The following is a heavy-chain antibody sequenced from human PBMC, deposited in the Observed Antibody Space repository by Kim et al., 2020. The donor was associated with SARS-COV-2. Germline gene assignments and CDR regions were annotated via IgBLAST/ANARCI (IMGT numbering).Heavy chain of an antibody. CDR1: GYTFTSYG. D-gene: IGHD4-17*01. J-gene: IGHJ4*02. V-gene: IGHV1-18*01. CDR2: ISAYNGNT. Sequence: ASVKVSCKASGYTFTSYGISWVRQAPGQGLEWMGWISAYNGNTNYAQKLQGRVTMTTDTSTSTAYMELRSLRSDDTAVYYCARLLYGDYESFRPENYFDYWGQGTLVTVSS. CDR3: ARLLYGDYESFRPENYFDY.